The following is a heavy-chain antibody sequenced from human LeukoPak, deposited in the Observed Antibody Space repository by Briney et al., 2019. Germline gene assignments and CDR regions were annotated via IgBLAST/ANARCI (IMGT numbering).Heavy chain of an antibody. CDR2: ISAYNGYT. CDR1: GYSFPSYG. J-gene: IGHJ1*01. Sequence: GASVKVSCKASGYSFPSYGISWVRQAPGQGLEWMGWISAYNGYTNYAQKLQGRVTMTTDTSTSTAYMELRSLRSDDTAVYYCARGSSSPGTGYFQHWGQGTLVTVSS. D-gene: IGHD6-13*01. V-gene: IGHV1-18*01. CDR3: ARGSSSPGTGYFQH.